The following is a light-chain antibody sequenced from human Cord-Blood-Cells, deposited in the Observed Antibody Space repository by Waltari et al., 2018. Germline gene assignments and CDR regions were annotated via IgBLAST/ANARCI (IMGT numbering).Light chain of an antibody. CDR1: QSVSSSY. Sequence: EIVLTQSPGTLSLSPGERATLYCRASQSVSSSYLAWYQQKPGQAPRHLIYGASSRATGIPDRFSGSGSGTDFTLTISRLEPEDFAVYYCQQYGSSPPYTFGQGTKLEIK. J-gene: IGKJ2*01. V-gene: IGKV3-20*01. CDR2: GAS. CDR3: QQYGSSPPYT.